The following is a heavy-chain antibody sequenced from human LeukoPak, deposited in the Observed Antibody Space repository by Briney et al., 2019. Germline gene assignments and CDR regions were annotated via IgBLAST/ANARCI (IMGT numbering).Heavy chain of an antibody. CDR3: ATSHSGRKDAFDI. CDR1: GDSISSYY. D-gene: IGHD1-26*01. V-gene: IGHV4-59*01. CDR2: IYYSGST. J-gene: IGHJ3*02. Sequence: SETLSLTCTVSGDSISSYYWSWLRQPPGKGLEWIGYIYYSGSTNYNPSLKSRVTISVDTSKNQFSLKLSSVTAADTAVYYCATSHSGRKDAFDIWGQGTMVTVSS.